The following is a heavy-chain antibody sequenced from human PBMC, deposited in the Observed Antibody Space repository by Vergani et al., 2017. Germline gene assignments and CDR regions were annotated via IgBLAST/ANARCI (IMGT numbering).Heavy chain of an antibody. CDR1: GFTFSSYA. D-gene: IGHD5-18*01. V-gene: IGHV3-23*01. J-gene: IGHJ3*02. CDR3: AKDRGRLNYRYSSDAFDI. Sequence: EVQLLESGGGLVKPGGSLRLSCAASGFTFSSYAMSWVRQAPGKGLEWVSAISGSGGSTYYADSVKGRFTISRDNSKNTLYLQMNSLRAEDTAVYYCAKDRGRLNYRYSSDAFDIWGQGTMVTVSS. CDR2: ISGSGGST.